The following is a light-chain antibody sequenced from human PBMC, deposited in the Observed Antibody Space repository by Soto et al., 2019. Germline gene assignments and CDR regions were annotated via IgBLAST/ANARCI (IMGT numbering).Light chain of an antibody. CDR2: LGC. J-gene: IGKJ5*01. Sequence: EIGMTQSTISLPVXPGEXASIXXXXSXXLLHSNGYNYLDWYLQKRGHAPQLLIYLGCKRGAGVPERFGGSGSGTDFTLKISRVEAEDVGDYYCMQALETPITFGQGTLPEIK. V-gene: IGKV2-28*01. CDR3: MQALETPIT. CDR1: XXLLHSNGYNY.